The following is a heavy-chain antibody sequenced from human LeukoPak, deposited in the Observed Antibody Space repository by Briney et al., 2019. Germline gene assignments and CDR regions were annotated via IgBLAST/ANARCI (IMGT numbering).Heavy chain of an antibody. J-gene: IGHJ4*02. Sequence: PGGSLRLSCAASGFTFSSYSMNWVRQAPGKGLEWVSSISSSSSYIYYADSVKGRFTISRDNAKNSLYLQMNSLRAEDTAVYYCARWFFGDIVVVPAAFDYWGQGTLVTVSS. CDR3: ARWFFGDIVVVPAAFDY. CDR2: ISSSSSYI. V-gene: IGHV3-21*01. CDR1: GFTFSSYS. D-gene: IGHD2-2*01.